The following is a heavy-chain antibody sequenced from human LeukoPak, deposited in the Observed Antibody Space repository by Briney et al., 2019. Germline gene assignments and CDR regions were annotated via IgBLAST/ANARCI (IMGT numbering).Heavy chain of an antibody. CDR3: ARAGGNFGSY. Sequence: GGSLRLSCAASGFTFSNYWMSWVRQAPGKGLEWVANIKQDGSEKYYVDSVKGRFTISRDNAKKSVFLQMNSLRAEDTAVYYCARAGGNFGSYWGQGTLVTVSS. CDR2: IKQDGSEK. J-gene: IGHJ4*02. D-gene: IGHD3-16*01. CDR1: GFTFSNYW. V-gene: IGHV3-7*01.